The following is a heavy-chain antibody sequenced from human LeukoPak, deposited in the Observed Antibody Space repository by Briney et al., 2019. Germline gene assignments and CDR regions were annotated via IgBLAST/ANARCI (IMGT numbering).Heavy chain of an antibody. Sequence: PGRSLRLSCAASGFTFSSYGMHWVRQAPGKGLEWVAVISYDGSNKYYADSVKGRFTISRDNSKNTLYLQMNSLRAEDTAVYYCTFADGDYVVDRDYGDYGGVGWGQGTLVTVSS. CDR2: ISYDGSNK. CDR1: GFTFSSYG. D-gene: IGHD4-17*01. J-gene: IGHJ4*02. CDR3: TFADGDYVVDRDYGDYGGVG. V-gene: IGHV3-30*03.